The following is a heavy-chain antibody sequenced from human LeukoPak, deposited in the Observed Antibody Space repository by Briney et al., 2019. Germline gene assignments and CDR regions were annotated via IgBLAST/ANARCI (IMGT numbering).Heavy chain of an antibody. CDR2: INPSVGST. D-gene: IGHD6-19*01. V-gene: IGHV1-46*01. J-gene: IGHJ4*02. Sequence: ASVKVSCKASGYTFTSYYIHWVRQAPAQGLEWMGIINPSVGSTTYAQKFQGRVTMTRDTSTSTVYMELSSLRSEDTAVYYCARALEPLIAVNSCDYWGQGTLVTVSS. CDR1: GYTFTSYY. CDR3: ARALEPLIAVNSCDY.